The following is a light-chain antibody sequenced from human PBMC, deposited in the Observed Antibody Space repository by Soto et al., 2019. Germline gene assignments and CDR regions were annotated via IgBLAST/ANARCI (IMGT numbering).Light chain of an antibody. V-gene: IGKV3-20*01. CDR2: GAS. Sequence: EIVMTQSPATLSVSPGGRATLSCRASQSISDTLAWYQQKPGQAPRLLIHGASSRATGIPDRFSGGGSETDFTLTISRLEPEDFAVYYCQRYGTSLTWTFGQGTKVDIK. J-gene: IGKJ1*01. CDR1: QSISDT. CDR3: QRYGTSLTWT.